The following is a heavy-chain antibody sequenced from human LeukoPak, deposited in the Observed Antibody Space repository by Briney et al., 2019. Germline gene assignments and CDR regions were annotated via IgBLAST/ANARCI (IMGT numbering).Heavy chain of an antibody. CDR2: LKEDVSAR. Sequence: GGSLRLSCVASGFSISSHWMSWVRQAPGKGLEWVASLKEDVSARNLVDSVKGRFTISTDNAKNSLYLQMNSLRAEDTAVYYCARGRGGSYPIDYWGQGTLVTVPS. CDR1: GFSISSHW. J-gene: IGHJ4*02. V-gene: IGHV3-7*03. D-gene: IGHD1-26*01. CDR3: ARGRGGSYPIDY.